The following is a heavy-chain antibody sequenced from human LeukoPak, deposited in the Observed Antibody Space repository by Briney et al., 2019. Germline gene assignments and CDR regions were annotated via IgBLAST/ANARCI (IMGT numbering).Heavy chain of an antibody. CDR2: IYPGDSDT. V-gene: IGHV5-51*01. CDR1: GYSFISNW. Sequence: GASQKISCKASGYSFISNWIGWVRQMPGKGLEWMGIIYPGDSDTRYSPSFQGQVTISADKSINTAYLQWSSLKASDTAMYYCATRGGGQMVRGIPDAFDIWGQGTMVTVSS. CDR3: ATRGGGQMVRGIPDAFDI. D-gene: IGHD3-10*01. J-gene: IGHJ3*02.